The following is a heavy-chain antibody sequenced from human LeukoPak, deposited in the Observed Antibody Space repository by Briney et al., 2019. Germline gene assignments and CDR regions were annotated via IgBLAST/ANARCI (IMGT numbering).Heavy chain of an antibody. CDR1: GYTFTSND. Sequence: ASVKVSCKXSGYTFTSNDINWVRQATRQGLEWMGRMNPNSGNTGYAQKFQGRVTMTRNTSISTAYMELSSLRSEDAAVYYCARERAYYYDSSGDDAFDIWGQGTMVTVSS. D-gene: IGHD3-22*01. CDR2: MNPNSGNT. J-gene: IGHJ3*02. CDR3: ARERAYYYDSSGDDAFDI. V-gene: IGHV1-8*01.